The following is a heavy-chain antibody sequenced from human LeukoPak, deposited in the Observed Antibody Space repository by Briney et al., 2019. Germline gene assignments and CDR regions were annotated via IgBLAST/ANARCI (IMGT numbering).Heavy chain of an antibody. CDR3: ARGRWEVRFDP. D-gene: IGHD1-26*01. CDR1: GGSFSGYY. CDR2: ISHIGST. Sequence: PSETLSLTCAVYGGSFSGYYWSWVRQPPGKGLEWIGEISHIGSTNYNPSLESRVTISVDTSKNQFSLKLSSVTAADTAVYYCARGRWEVRFDPWDQGTLVTVSS. J-gene: IGHJ5*02. V-gene: IGHV4-34*01.